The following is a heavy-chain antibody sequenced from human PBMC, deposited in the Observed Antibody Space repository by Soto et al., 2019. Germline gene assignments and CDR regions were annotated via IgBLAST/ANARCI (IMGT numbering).Heavy chain of an antibody. V-gene: IGHV3-30*18. CDR2: ISYDGSNK. CDR1: GFTFSSYG. Sequence: PGGSLRLSCAASGFTFSSYGMHWVRQAPGKGLEWVAVISYDGSNKYYADSVKGRFTISRDNSKNTLYLQMNSLRAEDTAVYDCAKQRYYYDSSGYSNTDYWGHGTLVTVSS. CDR3: AKQRYYYDSSGYSNTDY. D-gene: IGHD3-22*01. J-gene: IGHJ4*01.